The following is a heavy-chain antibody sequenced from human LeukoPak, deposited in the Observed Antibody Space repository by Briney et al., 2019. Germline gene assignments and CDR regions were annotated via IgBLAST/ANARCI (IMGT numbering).Heavy chain of an antibody. CDR2: MNPNSGNT. CDR3: ARTSGWYDEGFREYNWFDP. D-gene: IGHD6-19*01. CDR1: GYTFTSYD. Sequence: ASVKVCCKASGYTFTSYDINWVRQATGQGLEWMGWMNPNSGNTGYAQKFQGRVTMTRNTSISTAYMELSSLRSEDTAVYYCARTSGWYDEGFREYNWFDPWGQGTLVTVSS. J-gene: IGHJ5*02. V-gene: IGHV1-8*01.